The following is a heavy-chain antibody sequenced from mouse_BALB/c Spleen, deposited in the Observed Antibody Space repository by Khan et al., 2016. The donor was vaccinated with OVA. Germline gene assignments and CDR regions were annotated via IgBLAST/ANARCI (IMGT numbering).Heavy chain of an antibody. V-gene: IGHV9-3-1*01. D-gene: IGHD3-3*01. CDR3: AREGRRAMDY. CDR1: GYTFTNYG. J-gene: IGHJ4*01. Sequence: QIQLVQSGPELKKPGETVKISCKASGYTFTNYGVNWVKQTPGKGLKWMGWINTYTGEPTYADDFKGRFAFSLETSASTAFLQINNLKNEDTATYFCAREGRRAMDYWGQGTSVTVSS. CDR2: INTYTGEP.